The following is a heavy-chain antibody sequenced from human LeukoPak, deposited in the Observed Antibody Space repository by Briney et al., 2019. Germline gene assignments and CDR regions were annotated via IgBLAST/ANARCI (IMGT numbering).Heavy chain of an antibody. D-gene: IGHD3-10*01. V-gene: IGHV3-7*05. CDR1: GFTFSVYW. Sequence: GGSLRLSCAASGFTFSVYWMTWVRQALGKGLEWVATIDQYGGQKYYVDSVKGRFTISRDNAENSLFLQMNSLRADDTAVYYCAIEVWFRADSWGQGTLVTVSS. CDR2: IDQYGGQK. J-gene: IGHJ4*02. CDR3: AIEVWFRADS.